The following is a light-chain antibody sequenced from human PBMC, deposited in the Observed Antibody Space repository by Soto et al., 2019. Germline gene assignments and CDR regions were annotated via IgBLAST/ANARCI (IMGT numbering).Light chain of an antibody. CDR2: GNS. CDR1: SSNIGAGYD. Sequence: QSVLTQPPSVSGAPGQRVTISCTGSSSNIGAGYDVHWYQQLPGTAPKLLISGNSNRPSGVPDRFSGSKSGTSASLAITGLQAEDEADYYCPSYDGSLSGGVFRGGTQLPVL. V-gene: IGLV1-40*01. CDR3: PSYDGSLSGGV. J-gene: IGLJ7*01.